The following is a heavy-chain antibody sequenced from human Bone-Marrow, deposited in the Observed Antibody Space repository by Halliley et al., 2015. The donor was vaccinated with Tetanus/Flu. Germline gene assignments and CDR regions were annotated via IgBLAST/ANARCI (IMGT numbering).Heavy chain of an antibody. V-gene: IGHV3-74*01. D-gene: IGHD6-19*01. CDR3: ARVGGDVAVAGLDY. CDR2: IFNDGSIT. CDR1: GFTFGYHW. Sequence: AASGFTFGYHWMHWVRQAPGKGLVWVSRIFNDGSITSYADSVKGRFTISRDNAKNTLYLQMSSLRAEDTGLYYCARVGGDVAVAGLDYGGRGTPVTVSS. J-gene: IGHJ4*02.